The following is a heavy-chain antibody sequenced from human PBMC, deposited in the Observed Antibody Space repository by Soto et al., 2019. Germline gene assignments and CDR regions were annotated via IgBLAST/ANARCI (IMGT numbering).Heavy chain of an antibody. J-gene: IGHJ4*02. CDR3: ARDRAAAGLFDY. D-gene: IGHD6-13*01. CDR2: IYYSGST. Sequence: SETLSLTCTVSGGSISSGGYYWSWIRQHPGKGLEWIGYIYYSGSTYYNPSLKSRVTISVDTSKNQFSLKLSSVTAADTAVYYCARDRAAAGLFDYWGEGTLVTVSS. V-gene: IGHV4-31*03. CDR1: GGSISSGGYY.